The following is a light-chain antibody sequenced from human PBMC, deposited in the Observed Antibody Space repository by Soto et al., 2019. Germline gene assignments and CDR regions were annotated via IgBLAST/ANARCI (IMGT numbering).Light chain of an antibody. CDR1: QSISTW. CDR3: QQYHSWT. CDR2: TAS. J-gene: IGKJ1*01. Sequence: DIQMTQSPSTLAAFVGDRVTITCRASQSISTWMAWYQQKPGKAPKLLIYTASSLESGVPSRFSGSGSGTEVTLTISSLQPDDFATYYCQQYHSWTFGQGTKVEI. V-gene: IGKV1-5*03.